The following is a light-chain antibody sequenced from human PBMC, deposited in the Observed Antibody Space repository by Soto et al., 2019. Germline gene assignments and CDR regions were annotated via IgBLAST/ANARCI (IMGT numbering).Light chain of an antibody. CDR1: QGIGNA. CDR3: LQDINYPWR. Sequence: AIQITQNQSSLAASVGDRVTISCLASQGIGNALGWYQQKPGKPPKVLIYGASNLQSGVPPRFSGSGSGTDFTLTISSLQPEDSATYYCLQDINYPWRCGQGTKVDIK. J-gene: IGKJ1*01. CDR2: GAS. V-gene: IGKV1-6*01.